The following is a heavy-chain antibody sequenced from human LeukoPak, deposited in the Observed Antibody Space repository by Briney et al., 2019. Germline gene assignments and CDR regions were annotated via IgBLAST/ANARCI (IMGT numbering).Heavy chain of an antibody. J-gene: IGHJ6*02. V-gene: IGHV3-74*01. Sequence: GGSLRLSCAASGFTFSSYWMNWVRQAPGKGLVWVSRIASDGSSTTYADSVKGRFTISRENAKNSLYLQMNSLRAEDTAVYYCARGVYDSMDYYYYGMDVWGQGTTVTVSS. D-gene: IGHD3-22*01. CDR3: ARGVYDSMDYYYYGMDV. CDR1: GFTFSSYW. CDR2: IASDGSST.